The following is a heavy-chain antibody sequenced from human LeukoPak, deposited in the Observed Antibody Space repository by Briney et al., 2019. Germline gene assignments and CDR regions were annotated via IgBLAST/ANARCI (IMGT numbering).Heavy chain of an antibody. Sequence: GGSLRLSCAASGFTVSSNYMSWVRQAPGKGLEWVSVIYSGGSTYYADSVKGRFTISRDNSKNTLYLQMNSLRAEDTAVYYCARSDPLNAFDIWGQGTMVTVSS. V-gene: IGHV3-53*01. CDR3: ARSDPLNAFDI. CDR1: GFTVSSNY. J-gene: IGHJ3*02. CDR2: IYSGGST.